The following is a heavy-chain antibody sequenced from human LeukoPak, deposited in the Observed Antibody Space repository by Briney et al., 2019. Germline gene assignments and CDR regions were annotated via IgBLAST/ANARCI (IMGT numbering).Heavy chain of an antibody. CDR2: INQDGSEI. CDR1: GFTLGNYW. V-gene: IGHV3-7*01. CDR3: AIYQGSMIVVRTNNWFFDL. J-gene: IGHJ2*01. D-gene: IGHD2-2*01. Sequence: PGGSLRLSCAASGFTLGNYWMSWVRQAPGKGLEWLANINQDGSEIYYVDSVKGRFTISRDNGKNSLYLQINSLRADDTAVYYCAIYQGSMIVVRTNNWFFDLWGRGTLVTVSS.